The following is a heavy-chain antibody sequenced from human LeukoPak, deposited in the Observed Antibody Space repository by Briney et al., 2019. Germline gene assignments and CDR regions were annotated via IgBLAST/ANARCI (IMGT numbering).Heavy chain of an antibody. D-gene: IGHD3-10*01. CDR2: ISSSSSYI. Sequence: GRSLRLSCAASGFTFSSYGMHWVRQAPGKGLEWVSSISSSSSYIYYADSVKGRFTISRDNAKNSLYLQMNSLRAEDTAVYYCARDASSGSSWFDPWGQGTLVTVSS. CDR1: GFTFSSYG. CDR3: ARDASSGSSWFDP. J-gene: IGHJ5*02. V-gene: IGHV3-21*01.